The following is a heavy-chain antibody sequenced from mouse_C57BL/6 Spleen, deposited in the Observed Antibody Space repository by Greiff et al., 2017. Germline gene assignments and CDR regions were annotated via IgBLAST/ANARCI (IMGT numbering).Heavy chain of an antibody. J-gene: IGHJ1*03. CDR1: GFTFSSYA. Sequence: EVQRVESGEGLVKPGGSLKLSCAASGFTFSSYAMSWVRQTPEKRLEWVAYISSGGDYIYYADTVKGRFTISRDNARNTLYLQMSSLKSEDTAMYYCTRGGTVDWYFDVWGTGTTVTVSS. CDR2: ISSGGDYI. D-gene: IGHD1-1*01. CDR3: TRGGTVDWYFDV. V-gene: IGHV5-9-1*02.